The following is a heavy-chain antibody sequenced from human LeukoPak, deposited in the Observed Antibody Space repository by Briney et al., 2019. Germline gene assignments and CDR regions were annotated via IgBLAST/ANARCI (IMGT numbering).Heavy chain of an antibody. CDR1: GFTFSNYE. CDR3: ARDFSTVTIYPKLNY. J-gene: IGHJ4*02. Sequence: GGSPRLSCAASGFTFSNYEMHWVRQAPGKGLEWLAYITSGGVVYQADSVKGRFTISRDNAKNSLYLQMNSLRAEDTAVHYCARDFSTVTIYPKLNYWGQGTLVTVSS. CDR2: ITSGGVV. D-gene: IGHD4-17*01. V-gene: IGHV3-48*03.